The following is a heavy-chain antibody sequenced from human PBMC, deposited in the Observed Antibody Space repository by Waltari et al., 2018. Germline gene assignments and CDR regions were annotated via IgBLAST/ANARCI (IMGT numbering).Heavy chain of an antibody. V-gene: IGHV4-34*01. J-gene: IGHJ5*02. D-gene: IGHD1-26*01. CDR1: GGSFSGYY. Sequence: QVQLQQWGAGLLKPSETLSLTCAVYGGSFSGYYWSWIRQPPGKGLEWIGEINHSGSTNYNPSLKSRVTISVDTSKNQFSLKLSSVTAADTAVYYCARVPGRGPIGWFDPWGQGTLVTVSS. CDR2: INHSGST. CDR3: ARVPGRGPIGWFDP.